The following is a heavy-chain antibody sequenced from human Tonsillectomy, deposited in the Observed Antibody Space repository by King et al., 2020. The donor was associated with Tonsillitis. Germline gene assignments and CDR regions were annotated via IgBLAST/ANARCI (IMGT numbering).Heavy chain of an antibody. CDR2: IYYSGSN. CDR1: GGSISSYY. D-gene: IGHD3-22*01. J-gene: IGHJ6*02. CDR3: AREPGPNSYYYDMGMDV. Sequence: VQLQESGPGLVKPSETLSLTCTVSGGSISSYYWSWIRQPPGKGLEWIGYIYYSGSNNYNPSLTSRVTISVDTSKNQFSLKLSSVTAADTAVYYCAREPGPNSYYYDMGMDVWGQGTTVTVSS. V-gene: IGHV4-59*01.